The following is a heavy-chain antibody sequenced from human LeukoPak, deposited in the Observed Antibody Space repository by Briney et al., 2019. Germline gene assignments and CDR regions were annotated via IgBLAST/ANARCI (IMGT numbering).Heavy chain of an antibody. Sequence: PSETLSLTCTVSGGSISSSSYYWGWIRQPPGKGLEWIGSIYYSGSTYYNPSLKSRVTISVDTSKNQFSLKLSSVTAADTAVYYCARAPGPAAMSDYWGQGTLVTVSS. CDR3: ARAPGPAAMSDY. D-gene: IGHD2-2*01. CDR2: IYYSGST. V-gene: IGHV4-39*01. CDR1: GGSISSSSYY. J-gene: IGHJ4*02.